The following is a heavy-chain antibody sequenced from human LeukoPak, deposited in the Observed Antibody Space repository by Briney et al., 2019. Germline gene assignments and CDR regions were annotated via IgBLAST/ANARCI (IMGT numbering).Heavy chain of an antibody. J-gene: IGHJ4*02. CDR3: ARGGNYVWGSYRWDYFDY. V-gene: IGHV4-30-2*01. CDR1: GGSISSGGYS. Sequence: TLSLTCAVSGGSISSGGYSWSWMRQPPGKGLEWIGYISHSGSTDYNPSLKSRVTISVDSSKNEFSLKLNSVTAADTAVYYCARGGNYVWGSYRWDYFDYWGQGTLVTVSS. D-gene: IGHD3-16*02. CDR2: ISHSGST.